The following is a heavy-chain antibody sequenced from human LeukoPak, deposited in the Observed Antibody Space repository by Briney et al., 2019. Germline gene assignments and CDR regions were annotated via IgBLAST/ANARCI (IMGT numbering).Heavy chain of an antibody. CDR2: INSDGSST. J-gene: IGHJ4*02. CDR1: GFTFSSYW. Sequence: QPGGSLRLSCAASGFTFSSYWMHWVRQAPGKGLVWVSRINSDGSSTSYADSVKGRFTISRDNAKNTLYLQMNSLRAEDTAVYYCAREGAMAVAGTGHDYWGQGTLVTVSS. D-gene: IGHD6-19*01. CDR3: AREGAMAVAGTGHDY. V-gene: IGHV3-74*01.